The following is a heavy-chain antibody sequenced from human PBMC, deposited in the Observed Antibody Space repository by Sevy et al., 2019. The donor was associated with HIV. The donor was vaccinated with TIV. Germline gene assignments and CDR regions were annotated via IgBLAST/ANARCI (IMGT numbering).Heavy chain of an antibody. Sequence: SETLSLTCTVCSGSFSDFYWNWIRQSPGKGVEWIGEINHREVTNYNPSLKSRVTISADASNRQFSLKLTSVTAADTAVYYCVRFDTKIKIFGVPRGAYWGPGTLVTVSS. CDR2: INHREVT. V-gene: IGHV4-34*01. CDR3: VRFDTKIKIFGVPRGAY. J-gene: IGHJ4*02. D-gene: IGHD3-3*01. CDR1: SGSFSDFY.